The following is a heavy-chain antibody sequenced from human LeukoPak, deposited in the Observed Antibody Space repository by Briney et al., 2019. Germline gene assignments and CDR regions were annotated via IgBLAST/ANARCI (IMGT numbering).Heavy chain of an antibody. D-gene: IGHD2-21*02. CDR3: ARGLYCGGDCYLFDY. J-gene: IGHJ4*02. CDR1: GFTFSNYW. Sequence: GGSLRLSCAASGFTFSNYWMGWVRQAPGKGLEWVANIKQDGSEIYYVDSVKGRFTVSRDTAKDSLYLQMNSLRAEDTAVYYCARGLYCGGDCYLFDYWGQGTLVTVSS. V-gene: IGHV3-7*01. CDR2: IKQDGSEI.